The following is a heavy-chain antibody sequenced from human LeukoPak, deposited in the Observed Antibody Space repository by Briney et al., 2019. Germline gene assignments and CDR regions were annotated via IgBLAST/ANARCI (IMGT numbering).Heavy chain of an antibody. Sequence: ASVKVSCKASGYTFTGYYMHWVRQAPGQGLEWMGWINPNSGGTNYAQKFQGRVTMTRDTSISTAYMELSRLRSDDTAVYYCAKDLYYDFWSGFHPNYYYYRKGVLGQGTKGTVSS. CDR2: INPNSGGT. CDR3: AKDLYYDFWSGFHPNYYYYRKGV. V-gene: IGHV1-2*02. J-gene: IGHJ6*02. CDR1: GYTFTGYY. D-gene: IGHD3-3*01.